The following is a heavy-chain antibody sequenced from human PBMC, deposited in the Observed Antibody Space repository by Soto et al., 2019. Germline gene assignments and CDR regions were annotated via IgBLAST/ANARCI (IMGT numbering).Heavy chain of an antibody. CDR3: ARGGCSGGSCYPEYFQH. J-gene: IGHJ1*01. V-gene: IGHV3-13*01. D-gene: IGHD2-15*01. CDR1: GFTFSSYD. Sequence: VQLVESGGGLVQPGGSLRLSCAASGFTFSSYDMHWVRQATGKGLEWVSAIGTAGDTYYPGSVKGRFTISRENAKNSLYLQMNSLRAGDTAVYYCARGGCSGGSCYPEYFQHWGQGTLVTVSS. CDR2: IGTAGDT.